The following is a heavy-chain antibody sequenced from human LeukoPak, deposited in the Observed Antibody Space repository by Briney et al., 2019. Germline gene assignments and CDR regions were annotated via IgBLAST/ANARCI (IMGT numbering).Heavy chain of an antibody. CDR2: ISSSSSYI. D-gene: IGHD5-18*01. CDR1: GFTFSSYS. Sequence: GGSLRLSCAASGFTFSSYSMNWVRQAPGKGLEWVSSISSSSSYIYYADSVKGRFTISRDNAKNSLYLQMNSLRAEDTAVYYCARVLDGEDTAMVDYYYYYYMDVWGKGTTVTVSS. J-gene: IGHJ6*03. CDR3: ARVLDGEDTAMVDYYYYYYMDV. V-gene: IGHV3-21*01.